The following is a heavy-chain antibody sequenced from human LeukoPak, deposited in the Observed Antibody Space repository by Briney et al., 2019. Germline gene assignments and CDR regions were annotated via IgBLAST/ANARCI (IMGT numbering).Heavy chain of an antibody. Sequence: GGSLRLSCAASGFTFNIYWMSWVRQAPGKGLEWVAFIRYDGSNKYYADSVKGRFTISRDNSKNTLYLQMNSLRAEDTAVYYCAKETGYYDSSGYYYPSELDYWGQGTLVTVSS. D-gene: IGHD3-22*01. CDR2: IRYDGSNK. V-gene: IGHV3-30*02. CDR3: AKETGYYDSSGYYYPSELDY. CDR1: GFTFNIYW. J-gene: IGHJ4*02.